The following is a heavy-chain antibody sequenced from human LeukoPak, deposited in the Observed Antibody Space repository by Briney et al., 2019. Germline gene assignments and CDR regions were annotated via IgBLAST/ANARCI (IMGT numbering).Heavy chain of an antibody. D-gene: IGHD1/OR15-1a*01. CDR3: ARELEQLNWFDP. J-gene: IGHJ5*02. Sequence: GASVKVSCKVSGGTFSSYAISWVRQAPGQGLEWMGGIIPIFGTANYAQKFQGRVTITADESTSTAYMELSSLRSEDTAVYYCARELEQLNWFDPWGQGTLVTVSS. V-gene: IGHV1-69*13. CDR2: IIPIFGTA. CDR1: GGTFSSYA.